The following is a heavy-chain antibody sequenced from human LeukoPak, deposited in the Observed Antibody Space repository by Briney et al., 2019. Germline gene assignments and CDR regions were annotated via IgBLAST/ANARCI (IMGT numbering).Heavy chain of an antibody. CDR3: ARASRAAAFPLYNWFDP. CDR2: INAGNGNT. D-gene: IGHD6-13*01. J-gene: IGHJ5*02. CDR1: GYTFTSYA. V-gene: IGHV1-3*01. Sequence: ASVKVSCKASGYTFTSYAMHWVRQAPGQRLEWMGSINAGNGNTKYSQKFQGRVTITRDTSASTAYMELSSLRSEDTAVYYCARASRAAAFPLYNWFDPWGQGTVVTVSS.